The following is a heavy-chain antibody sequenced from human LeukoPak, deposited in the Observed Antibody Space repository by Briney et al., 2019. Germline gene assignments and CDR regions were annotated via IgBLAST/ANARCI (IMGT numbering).Heavy chain of an antibody. CDR3: ARAPLAAGTRDFDY. D-gene: IGHD6-13*01. CDR1: GFTFDDYA. V-gene: IGHV3-21*01. CDR2: ISSSSSYI. Sequence: PGRSLRLSCAASGFTFDDYAMHWVRQAPGKGLEWVSSISSSSSYIYYADSVKGRFTISRDNAKNSLYLQMNSLRAEDTAVYYCARAPLAAGTRDFDYWGQGTLVTVSS. J-gene: IGHJ4*02.